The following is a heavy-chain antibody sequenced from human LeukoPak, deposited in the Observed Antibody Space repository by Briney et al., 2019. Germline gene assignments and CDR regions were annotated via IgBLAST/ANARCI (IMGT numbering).Heavy chain of an antibody. Sequence: GGSLRLSCAASGFTFSSYAMHWVRQAPGKGLEWVAVISYDGSNKYYADSVKGRFTISRDNSKNTLYLQMNSLRAEDTAVYYCARDPYYDSSGYYSNGFDPWGQGTLVTVSS. CDR2: ISYDGSNK. D-gene: IGHD3-22*01. J-gene: IGHJ5*02. CDR3: ARDPYYDSSGYYSNGFDP. V-gene: IGHV3-30-3*01. CDR1: GFTFSSYA.